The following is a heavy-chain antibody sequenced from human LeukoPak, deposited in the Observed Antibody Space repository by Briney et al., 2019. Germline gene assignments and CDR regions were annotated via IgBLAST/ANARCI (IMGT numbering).Heavy chain of an antibody. CDR3: ARENYDFWSGYLSGIDY. J-gene: IGHJ4*02. CDR2: IYSGGST. V-gene: IGHV3-66*01. Sequence: GGSLRLSCAASGFTFSSYAMSWVRQAPGKGLEWVSVIYSGGSTYYADSVKGRFTISRDNSKNTLYLQMNSLRAEDTAVYYCARENYDFWSGYLSGIDYWGQGTLVTVSS. D-gene: IGHD3-3*01. CDR1: GFTFSSYA.